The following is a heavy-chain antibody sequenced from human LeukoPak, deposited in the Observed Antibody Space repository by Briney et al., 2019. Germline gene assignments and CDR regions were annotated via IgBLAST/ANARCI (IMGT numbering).Heavy chain of an antibody. D-gene: IGHD3-22*01. CDR3: ATYYYDSRRDPRLYYMDV. Sequence: GGSLRLSCAASGFTFSSYAMHWVRQAPGKGLEYVSAISSNGGSTYYANSVKGRFTISRDNSKNTLYLQMGSLRAEDMAVYYCATYYYDSRRDPRLYYMDVWGKGTTVTVSS. J-gene: IGHJ6*03. CDR1: GFTFSSYA. V-gene: IGHV3-64*01. CDR2: ISSNGGST.